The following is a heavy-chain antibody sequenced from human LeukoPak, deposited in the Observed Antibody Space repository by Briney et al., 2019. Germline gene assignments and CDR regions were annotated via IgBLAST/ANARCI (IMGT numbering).Heavy chain of an antibody. CDR1: GSSISSYY. CDR2: IYTSGST. V-gene: IGHV4-4*07. CDR3: ARVDSSSWSEHFFDY. D-gene: IGHD6-13*01. Sequence: PSETLSLTCTVSGSSISSYYWSWIRQPAGKGLEWIGRIYTSGSTNYNPSLKSRVTMSVDTSKNQFSLKLSSVTAADTAVYYCARVDSSSWSEHFFDYWGQGTLVTVSS. J-gene: IGHJ4*02.